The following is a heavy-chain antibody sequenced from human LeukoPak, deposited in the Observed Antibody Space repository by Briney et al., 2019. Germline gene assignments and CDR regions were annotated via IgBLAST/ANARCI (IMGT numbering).Heavy chain of an antibody. J-gene: IGHJ4*02. Sequence: GGSLRLSCAASGFTFNNYAMTWVRQAPGKGLEWVSGISGSSGSTYYADSVKGRFTISRDNSKNTLNLQMDSLRVEDTAVYFCAKVYSIAVAGPVDYWGQGILVTVSS. CDR1: GFTFNNYA. CDR3: AKVYSIAVAGPVDY. D-gene: IGHD6-19*01. V-gene: IGHV3-23*01. CDR2: ISGSSGST.